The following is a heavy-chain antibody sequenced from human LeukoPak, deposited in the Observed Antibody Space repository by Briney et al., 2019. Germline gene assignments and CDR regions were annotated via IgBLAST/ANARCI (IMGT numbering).Heavy chain of an antibody. D-gene: IGHD6-13*01. J-gene: IGHJ4*02. Sequence: SETLSLTCIVSGDSVSSYYWSWIRQPPGKGLEWIAYIYYTGNINYNPSLKSRVTISVDTSKNQFSLNLSPVTAADTAVYYCARAGSSWSFDYWGQGTLVTVSS. CDR1: GDSVSSYY. V-gene: IGHV4-59*02. CDR2: IYYTGNI. CDR3: ARAGSSWSFDY.